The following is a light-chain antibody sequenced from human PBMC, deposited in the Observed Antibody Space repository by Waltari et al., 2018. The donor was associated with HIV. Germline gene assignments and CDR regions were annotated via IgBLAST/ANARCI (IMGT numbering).Light chain of an antibody. CDR1: QSVSTSF. CDR2: ATS. V-gene: IGKV3-20*01. Sequence: EIVLTQSPGTLSLSPGERATLSCRASQSVSTSFLAWYQQRPGQAPRLLIYATSHRATGIPDRFSGSGSVRDFSLTISRLEPEDFAVFYCHQYGSSPYTFGQGTKLEI. J-gene: IGKJ2*01. CDR3: HQYGSSPYT.